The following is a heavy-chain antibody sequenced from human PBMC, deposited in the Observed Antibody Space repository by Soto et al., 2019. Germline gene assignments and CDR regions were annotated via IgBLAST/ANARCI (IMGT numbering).Heavy chain of an antibody. CDR3: SRGSEGLSSNLDY. CDR1: GFSFRNYG. Sequence: PWGSLRLSGAASGFSFRNYGITWVRKDQRKGLEWVANIRQDGNENYYVNSVNGRFTTTRDNTKNLFFQQMITLRAEDAAVYYCSRGSEGLSSNLDYWGQRTLVTVSS. J-gene: IGHJ4*02. CDR2: IRQDGNEN. V-gene: IGHV3-7*02.